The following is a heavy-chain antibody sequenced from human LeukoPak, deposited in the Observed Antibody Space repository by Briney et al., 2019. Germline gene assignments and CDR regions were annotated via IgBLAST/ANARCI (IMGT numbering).Heavy chain of an antibody. CDR3: ARVRGYSYGDLFVEDAFGI. Sequence: SETLSLTCNVSGGSISSYYWSWIRQPPGKGLEWIGYIYYSGSTNYNPSLKSRVTISLNTSKNQFSLKLSSVTAADTAVYYCARVRGYSYGDLFVEDAFGIWGQGTMVTVS. CDR2: IYYSGST. D-gene: IGHD5-18*01. CDR1: GGSISSYY. J-gene: IGHJ3*02. V-gene: IGHV4-59*01.